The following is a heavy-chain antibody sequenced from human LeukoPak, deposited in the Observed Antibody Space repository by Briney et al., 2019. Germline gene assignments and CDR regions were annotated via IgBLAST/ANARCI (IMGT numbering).Heavy chain of an antibody. CDR3: ARWNYYGSGRYFLPHFDP. CDR2: MNPNSGNT. V-gene: IGHV1-8*01. J-gene: IGHJ5*02. Sequence: GASVKVSCKASGYTFNSYDINWVRQATGQGPEWMGGMNPNSGNTGYAQKFQGRVTMTRNTAISTAYMELNSLGSEDTAVYYCARWNYYGSGRYFLPHFDPWGQGTLVTVSS. D-gene: IGHD3-10*01. CDR1: GYTFNSYD.